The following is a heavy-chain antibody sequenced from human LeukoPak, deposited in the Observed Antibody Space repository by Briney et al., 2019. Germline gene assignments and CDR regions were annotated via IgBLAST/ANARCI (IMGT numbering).Heavy chain of an antibody. CDR2: INSDGSST. V-gene: IGHV3-74*01. Sequence: GGSLRLSCAASGFTFSRYWMHWVRQAPGKGLVWVSRINSDGSSTNYADSVKGRFITSRDNAKNTLYLQMNSLRAEDTAVYYCASDLKWELLQPFDYWGQGTLVTVSS. CDR1: GFTFSRYW. D-gene: IGHD1-26*01. J-gene: IGHJ4*02. CDR3: ASDLKWELLQPFDY.